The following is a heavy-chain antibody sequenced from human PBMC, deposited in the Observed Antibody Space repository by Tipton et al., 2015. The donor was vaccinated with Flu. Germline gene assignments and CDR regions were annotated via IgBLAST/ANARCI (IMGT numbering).Heavy chain of an antibody. V-gene: IGHV4-59*01. Sequence: TLSLTCTVSGGSINNYYWSWVRQPPGKGLEYIGYVSFRGDTNYNPSLKTRVTTSVDTSKNQFFLKLTSVTAADTAVYYCASEGAKGYWGQGTLVTVSS. CDR3: ASEGAKGY. J-gene: IGHJ4*02. CDR2: VSFRGDT. CDR1: GGSINNYY. D-gene: IGHD3-16*01.